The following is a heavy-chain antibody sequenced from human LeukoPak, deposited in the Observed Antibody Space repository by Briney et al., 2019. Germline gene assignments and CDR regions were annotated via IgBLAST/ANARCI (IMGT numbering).Heavy chain of an antibody. D-gene: IGHD4-17*01. CDR1: GYSISSGYY. Sequence: SETLSLTCTVSGYSISSGYYWGWIRQPPGKGLEWIGSIYHSGSTYYNPSLKSRVTMSVDTSKNQFSLKLSSVTAADTAVYYCARERGETTVTSIYYYYYMDVWGKGTTVTISS. CDR2: IYHSGST. J-gene: IGHJ6*03. CDR3: ARERGETTVTSIYYYYYMDV. V-gene: IGHV4-38-2*02.